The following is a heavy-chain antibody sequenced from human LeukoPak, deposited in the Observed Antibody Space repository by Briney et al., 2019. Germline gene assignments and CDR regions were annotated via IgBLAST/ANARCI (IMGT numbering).Heavy chain of an antibody. CDR2: IYPGDSDT. V-gene: IGHV5-51*01. CDR1: GYSFTTYW. D-gene: IGHD6-13*01. J-gene: IGHJ4*02. Sequence: KHGESLKISCKGPGYSFTTYWIAWVRQMPGKGLEWMGIIYPGDSDTRYSPSFQGQVTISADKSISTAYLPWSSLKASDTAMYYCAGTQYSSSWSRFDFWGQGTLVTVSS. CDR3: AGTQYSSSWSRFDF.